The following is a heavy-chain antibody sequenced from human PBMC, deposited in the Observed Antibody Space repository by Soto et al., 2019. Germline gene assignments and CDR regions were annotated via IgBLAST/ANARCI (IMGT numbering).Heavy chain of an antibody. CDR1: GYSFTGYY. J-gene: IGHJ4*02. V-gene: IGHV1-2*02. CDR2: INPDSGAT. D-gene: IGHD2-8*02. Sequence: HEHLVQSGAEVKRPGASLKVSCKASGYSFTGYYIHWVRQAPGQGLEWMGWINPDSGATNYAQNFQGRVTLTSDTAISTASMGLTSLISDDTAVYYCARGDYGTGGYPFPYFDYWGQGTLVIVSS. CDR3: ARGDYGTGGYPFPYFDY.